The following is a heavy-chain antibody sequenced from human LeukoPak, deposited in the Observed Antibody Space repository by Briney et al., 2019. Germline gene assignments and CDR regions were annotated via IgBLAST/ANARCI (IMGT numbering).Heavy chain of an antibody. D-gene: IGHD5-18*01. Sequence: GASVKVSCKASGYTFTGYYMHWVRRAPGQGLEWMGWINPNSGGTSYAQKFQGRVTMTRDTSISTAYMELSRLRSDDTAVYYCARDDRGYSYGSDYWGQGTLVTVSS. CDR1: GYTFTGYY. V-gene: IGHV1-2*02. CDR3: ARDDRGYSYGSDY. CDR2: INPNSGGT. J-gene: IGHJ4*02.